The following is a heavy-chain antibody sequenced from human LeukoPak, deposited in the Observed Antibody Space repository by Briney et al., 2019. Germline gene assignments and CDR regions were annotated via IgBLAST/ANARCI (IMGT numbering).Heavy chain of an antibody. D-gene: IGHD3-22*01. CDR1: GFTVSSNY. Sequence: GGSLRLSCAASGFTVSSNYMSWVRQAPGKGLEWVSAISGSDGSTHYADSVKGRFTISRDNSKNTLYLQMNSLRAEDTAVYYCAKEDYYDSSGYYYRGFDYWGQGTLVTVSS. CDR3: AKEDYYDSSGYYYRGFDY. V-gene: IGHV3-23*01. CDR2: ISGSDGST. J-gene: IGHJ4*02.